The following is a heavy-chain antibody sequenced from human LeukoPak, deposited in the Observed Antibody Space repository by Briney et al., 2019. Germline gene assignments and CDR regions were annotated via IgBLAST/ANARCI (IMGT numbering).Heavy chain of an antibody. CDR1: GFTFCGHW. CDR3: TRDRSRAEDD. CDR2: INQGGSDK. V-gene: IGHV3-7*01. Sequence: GGSPRLSCAASGFTFCGHWMSSVREGPGEGLEWGANINQGGSDKYYVDSVKGRFTISRDNANNLLYLQMNSLRGEDTAVYYCTRDRSRAEDDWGEGALVTVSS. J-gene: IGHJ4*02. D-gene: IGHD1-14*01.